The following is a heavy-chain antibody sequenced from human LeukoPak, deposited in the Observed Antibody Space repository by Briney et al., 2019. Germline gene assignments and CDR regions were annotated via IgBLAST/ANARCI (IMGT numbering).Heavy chain of an antibody. V-gene: IGHV3-30*03. D-gene: IGHD3-22*01. CDR2: ISYDGSNK. CDR3: ARAEYYYDSSGVDY. J-gene: IGHJ4*02. Sequence: GGSLRLSCAASGFTFSSYGMHWVRQAPGKGLEWVAVISYDGSNKYYADSVKGRFTISRDNSKNTLYLQMNGLRAEDTAVYYCARAEYYYDSSGVDYWGQGTLVTVSS. CDR1: GFTFSSYG.